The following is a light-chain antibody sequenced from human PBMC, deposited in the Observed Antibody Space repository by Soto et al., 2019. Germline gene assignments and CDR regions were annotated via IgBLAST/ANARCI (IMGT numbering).Light chain of an antibody. J-gene: IGLJ3*02. CDR1: SSNIGAGYD. V-gene: IGLV1-40*01. CDR2: GNS. Sequence: QLVLTQPPSVSGAPGQRVTISCTGSSSNIGAGYDVHWYQQLPGTAPKLLIYGNSNRPSGVPDRFSGSKSGTSASLAITGLLAEDEADYYCQSYDSRLSGWVFGGGTKVTVL. CDR3: QSYDSRLSGWV.